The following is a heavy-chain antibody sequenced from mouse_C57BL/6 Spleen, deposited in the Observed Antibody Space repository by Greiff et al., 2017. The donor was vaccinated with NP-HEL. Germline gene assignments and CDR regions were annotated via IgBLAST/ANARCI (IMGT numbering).Heavy chain of an antibody. D-gene: IGHD1-1*01. V-gene: IGHV1-15*01. J-gene: IGHJ4*01. CDR2: IDPETGGT. CDR3: TREEDYYYGSSYAMDY. Sequence: QVQLQQSGAELVRPGASVTLSCKASGYTFTDYEMHWVKQTPVHGLEWIGAIDPETGGTAYNQKFKGKAILTADKSSSTAYMELRSLTSEDSAVYYCTREEDYYYGSSYAMDYWGQGTSVTVSS. CDR1: GYTFTDYE.